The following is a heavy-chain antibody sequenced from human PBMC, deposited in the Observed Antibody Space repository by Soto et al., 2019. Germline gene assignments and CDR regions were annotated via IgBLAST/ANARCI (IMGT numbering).Heavy chain of an antibody. Sequence: GESRKISCQGAGYSFTSYWIVWVSQMHRKGLEWTGIIYPGDSDTRYSPSFQGQVTISADKSISTAYLQWSSLKASDTAMYYCARHLPGLQWLPFFEYWGQGTLVTGSS. V-gene: IGHV5-51*01. CDR1: GYSFTSYW. D-gene: IGHD6-19*01. J-gene: IGHJ4*02. CDR3: ARHLPGLQWLPFFEY. CDR2: IYPGDSDT.